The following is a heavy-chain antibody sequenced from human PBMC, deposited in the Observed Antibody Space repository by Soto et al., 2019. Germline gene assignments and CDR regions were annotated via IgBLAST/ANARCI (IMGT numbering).Heavy chain of an antibody. CDR3: ARDLDYGDPRLIGGWFDP. J-gene: IGHJ5*02. V-gene: IGHV3-7*05. Sequence: GGSLRLSCAASGFTFSSYWMSWVRQAPGKGLEWVANIKQDGSEKYYVDSVKGRFTISRDNAKNSLYLQMNSLRAEDTAVYYCARDLDYGDPRLIGGWFDPWGQGTLVTVSS. CDR1: GFTFSSYW. CDR2: IKQDGSEK. D-gene: IGHD4-17*01.